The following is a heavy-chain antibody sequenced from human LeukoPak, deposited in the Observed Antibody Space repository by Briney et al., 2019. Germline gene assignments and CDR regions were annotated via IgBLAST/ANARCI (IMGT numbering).Heavy chain of an antibody. CDR2: INWNCART. D-gene: IGHD2-21*02. CDR3: ARDRGGDYLYFQH. Sequence: GSLRLSCAASGFTFDDYGMSWVRQAPGKGLEWGSGINWNCARTGYADSVTGRFTISRDNAKNSLYLQMNRLRAEDTALYYCARDRGGDYLYFQHWGQGTLVTVSS. CDR1: GFTFDDYG. J-gene: IGHJ1*01. V-gene: IGHV3-20*04.